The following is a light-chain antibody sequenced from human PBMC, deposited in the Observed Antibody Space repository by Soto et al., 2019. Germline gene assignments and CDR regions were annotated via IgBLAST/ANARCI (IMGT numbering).Light chain of an antibody. J-gene: IGLJ2*01. CDR1: SSDVGGYKY. CDR3: SSYTSSSTPVV. Sequence: QSALTQPASVSGSPVQSIAISCTGTSSDVGGYKYVSWYQQHPGKAPKLMIYDVSNRPSGVSNRFSGSKSGNTASLTISGLQAEDEADYYCSSYTSSSTPVVFGGGTKLTVL. CDR2: DVS. V-gene: IGLV2-14*01.